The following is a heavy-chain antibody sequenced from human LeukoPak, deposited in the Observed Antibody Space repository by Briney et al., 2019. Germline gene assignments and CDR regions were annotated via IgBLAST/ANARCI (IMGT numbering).Heavy chain of an antibody. CDR1: GGSISSYY. V-gene: IGHV4-4*07. D-gene: IGHD6-13*01. CDR2: IYTSGST. CDR3: ASGSGTNPYDY. Sequence: PSETLSLTCTVSGGSISSYYWSWIRQPAGKGLKWFGRIYTSGSTNYNPSLKSRVTMSVDTSKNQFSLKLGSVTAADTAVNDCASGSGTNPYDYWGQGTLVTASS. J-gene: IGHJ4*02.